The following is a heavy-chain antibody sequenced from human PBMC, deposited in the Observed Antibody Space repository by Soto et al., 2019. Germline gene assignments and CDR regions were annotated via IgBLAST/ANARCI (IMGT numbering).Heavy chain of an antibody. CDR2: IYTTGST. D-gene: IGHD2-21*01. CDR3: VKDGFYSLQY. Sequence: SETLSLTCNVLGGAISLYCWSWVRQSAGEGLEWIARIYTTGSTNYNPSLRGRVAMSMHTSKNQFSLRLNSVTAADTAMYYCVKDGFYSLQYWGQGIPVTI. J-gene: IGHJ4*02. CDR1: GGAISLYC. V-gene: IGHV4-4*07.